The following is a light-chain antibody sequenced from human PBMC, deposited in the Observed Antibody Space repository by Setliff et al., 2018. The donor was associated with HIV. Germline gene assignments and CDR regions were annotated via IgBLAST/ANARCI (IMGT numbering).Light chain of an antibody. V-gene: IGLV2-14*03. CDR1: SGDIGGYNY. Sequence: QSALAQPASVSGSPGQSITISCTGTSGDIGGYNYVSWYQLHPGKAPKLLIDDVSNRPSGVSKHFSGSKSGNTASLTISGLQAEDEAYYYCSSYTTNNTLVFGGGTKVTVL. CDR2: DVS. CDR3: SSYTTNNTLV. J-gene: IGLJ3*02.